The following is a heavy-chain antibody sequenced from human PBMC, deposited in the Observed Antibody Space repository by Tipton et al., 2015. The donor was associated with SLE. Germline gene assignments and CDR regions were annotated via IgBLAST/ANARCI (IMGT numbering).Heavy chain of an antibody. CDR1: GFPFSNYW. CDR3: ARDLWNPDI. D-gene: IGHD1-1*01. Sequence: SLRLSCAASGFPFSNYWMHWFRQAPGKGLVWVASTKEDGSEKKYVDSVKGRFTISRDNAQNSLYLQMDSLRAEDTAVYYCARDLWNPDIWGQGTMVTVSS. V-gene: IGHV3-7*01. J-gene: IGHJ3*02. CDR2: TKEDGSEK.